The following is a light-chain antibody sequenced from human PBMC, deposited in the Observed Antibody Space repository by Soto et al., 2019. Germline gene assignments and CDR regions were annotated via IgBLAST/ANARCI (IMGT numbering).Light chain of an antibody. Sequence: QSALTQPASVSGSPGQSITISCTGTSSDVGGYNYVSWYQQHPGKAPKLMIFEVSNRPSGVSNRFSGSKSGNTASLTISWLQAEDEADYYCRSYTTSSTVVFGGGTKVTVL. V-gene: IGLV2-14*01. CDR2: EVS. CDR3: RSYTTSSTVV. CDR1: SSDVGGYNY. J-gene: IGLJ2*01.